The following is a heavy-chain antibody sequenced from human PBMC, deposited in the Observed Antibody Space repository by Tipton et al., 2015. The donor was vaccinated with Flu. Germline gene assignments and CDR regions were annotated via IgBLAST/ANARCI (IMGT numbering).Heavy chain of an antibody. CDR3: ARDRPNYYYYGMDV. V-gene: IGHV4-59*01. CDR2: VYYSGSA. CDR1: GGSISSYY. Sequence: TLSLTCTVSGGSISSYYWSWIRQPPGKGLEWIGYVYYSGSANYNPSLKSRVTISVDTSKNQFSLKLSSVTAADTAVYYCARDRPNYYYYGMDVWDQGP. J-gene: IGHJ6*02.